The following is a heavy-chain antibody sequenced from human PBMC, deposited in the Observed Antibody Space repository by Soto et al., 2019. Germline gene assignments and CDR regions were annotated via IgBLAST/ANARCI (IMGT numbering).Heavy chain of an antibody. CDR2: TYYRSKWYN. CDR1: GDSVSSNSAA. CDR3: ARWARVVVAATRYYCMDV. D-gene: IGHD2-15*01. V-gene: IGHV6-1*01. Sequence: PSQTLSLTCAISGDSVSSNSAAWNWIRQSPSRGLEWLGRTYYRSKWYNDYAVSVKSRITINPDTSKNQFSLQLNSVTPEDTAVYYCARWARVVVAATRYYCMDVWGQVTRVTDSS. J-gene: IGHJ6*02.